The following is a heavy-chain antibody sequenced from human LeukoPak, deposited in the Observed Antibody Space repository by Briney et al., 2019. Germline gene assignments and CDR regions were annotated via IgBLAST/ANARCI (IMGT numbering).Heavy chain of an antibody. CDR3: ARIRRGWSQNWDY. J-gene: IGHJ4*02. CDR2: IRQDGSEK. CDR1: GFTCSSYW. Sequence: GGSLRLSCAASGFTCSSYWMSWVRQAPGKGLEWVANIRQDGSEKYYVDSVKGRFTISRDNAKNSLYLQMNSLRAEDTAVYYCARIRRGWSQNWDYWGQGTLVTVSS. D-gene: IGHD6-19*01. V-gene: IGHV3-7*01.